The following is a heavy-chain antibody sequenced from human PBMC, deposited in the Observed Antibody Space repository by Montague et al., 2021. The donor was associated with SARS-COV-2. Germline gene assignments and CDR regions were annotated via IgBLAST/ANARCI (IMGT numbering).Heavy chain of an antibody. V-gene: IGHV4-61*01. D-gene: IGHD3-3*01. CDR3: ARDPWHITSFGVVTRYGLDV. CDR1: GGSVSSGSYY. CDR2: IYYSGST. Sequence: SETLSLTCTVSGGSVSSGSYYWSWIRQPPGKGLEWIGYIYYSGSTXYDPSLKSRVTISVDTSKNQFSLKLSSVTAADTAVYYCARDPWHITSFGVVTRYGLDVWGQGTPVTVSS. J-gene: IGHJ6*02.